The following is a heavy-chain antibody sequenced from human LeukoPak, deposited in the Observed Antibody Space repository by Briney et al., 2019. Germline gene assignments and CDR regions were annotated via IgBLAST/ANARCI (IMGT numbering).Heavy chain of an antibody. V-gene: IGHV3-21*01. CDR1: GFTFSSYS. CDR2: ISSSSSYI. CDR3: ARASGGLYDFWSGYYPHFDY. D-gene: IGHD3-3*01. J-gene: IGHJ4*02. Sequence: GGSLRLSCAASGFTFSSYSMNWVRQAPGKGLEWVSSISSSSSYIYYADSVKGRFTISRDNAKNSLYLQMNSLRAEDTAVYYCARASGGLYDFWSGYYPHFDYWGQGTLVTVSS.